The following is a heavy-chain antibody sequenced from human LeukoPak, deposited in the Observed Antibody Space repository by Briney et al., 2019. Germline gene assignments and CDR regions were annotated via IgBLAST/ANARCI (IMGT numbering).Heavy chain of an antibody. Sequence: PSQTLSLTCTVSGRSITSGGYYWSWIRQHPGKGLEWIGYIYYSGSTRYNPSLNSRVNITADTSKNQFSLNLISVTAADTAVYYCARGGTVVTPNFWGQGTLVTVSP. D-gene: IGHD4-23*01. CDR2: IYYSGST. CDR3: ARGGTVVTPNF. V-gene: IGHV4-31*03. J-gene: IGHJ4*02. CDR1: GRSITSGGYY.